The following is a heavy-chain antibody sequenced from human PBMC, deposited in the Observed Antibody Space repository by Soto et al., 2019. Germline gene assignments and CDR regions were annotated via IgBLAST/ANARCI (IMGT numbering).Heavy chain of an antibody. J-gene: IGHJ4*02. Sequence: QVQLVQSGAEVKKPGASVKVSCKASGYTFTSYDINWVRQATGQGLEWMGWMNPNSGNTGYAQKFQGRVTMTRNTSISTAYLELSSLRSEETAVYYCARERSSGSYPYPDYWGQGTLVTVSS. CDR3: ARERSSGSYPYPDY. CDR1: GYTFTSYD. CDR2: MNPNSGNT. D-gene: IGHD3-10*01. V-gene: IGHV1-8*01.